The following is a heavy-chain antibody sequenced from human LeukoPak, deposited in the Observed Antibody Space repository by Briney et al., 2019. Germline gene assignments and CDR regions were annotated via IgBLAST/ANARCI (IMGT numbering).Heavy chain of an antibody. D-gene: IGHD1-1*01. Sequence: KPGGSLRLSCAASGFTFSSYSMNWVRQAPGKGLEWVSSISGSSSYIYYADSVKGRFTISRDNAKNSLYLQMNSLRAEDTAVYYCAREVNEDPHFDYWGQGTLVTVSS. V-gene: IGHV3-21*01. CDR3: AREVNEDPHFDY. CDR2: ISGSSSYI. J-gene: IGHJ4*02. CDR1: GFTFSSYS.